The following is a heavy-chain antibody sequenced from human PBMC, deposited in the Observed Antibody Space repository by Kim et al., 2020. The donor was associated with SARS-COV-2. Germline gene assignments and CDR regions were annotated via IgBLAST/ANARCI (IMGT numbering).Heavy chain of an antibody. CDR1: GGSISSSNW. Sequence: SETLSLTCAVSGGSISSSNWWSWVRQPPGKGLEWIGEIYHSGSTNYNPSLKSRVTISVDKSKNQFSLKLSSVTAADTAVYYCASGYCSGGSCHIFDYWGQGTLVTVSS. CDR3: ASGYCSGGSCHIFDY. D-gene: IGHD2-15*01. J-gene: IGHJ4*02. V-gene: IGHV4-4*02. CDR2: IYHSGST.